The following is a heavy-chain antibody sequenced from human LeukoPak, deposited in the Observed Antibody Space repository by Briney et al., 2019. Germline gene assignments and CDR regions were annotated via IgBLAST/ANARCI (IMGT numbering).Heavy chain of an antibody. J-gene: IGHJ6*02. Sequence: ASVKVSCKASGYTFTSYYIHWVRQAPGQGLEWMGKINPSGGSTSYSQKFQGRVTMTRDTSTSTVDMEVSSLRSEDTAVYYCARLHSSGWPLECMDVWGQGTTVTVSS. CDR3: ARLHSSGWPLECMDV. V-gene: IGHV1-46*01. D-gene: IGHD6-19*01. CDR2: INPSGGST. CDR1: GYTFTSYY.